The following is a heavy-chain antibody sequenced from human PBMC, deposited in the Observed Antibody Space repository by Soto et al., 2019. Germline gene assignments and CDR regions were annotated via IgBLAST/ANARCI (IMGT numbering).Heavy chain of an antibody. V-gene: IGHV1-58*01. CDR1: GFTFTSSA. CDR3: AAVSSGYSYGTDAFDI. Sequence: SVKVSCKASGFTFTSSAAQWVRQARGQRLEWIGWIVVGSGNTNYAQKFQERVTITRDMSTSTAYMELSSLRSEDTAVYYCAAVSSGYSYGTDAFDIWGQGTMVTV. CDR2: IVVGSGNT. D-gene: IGHD5-18*01. J-gene: IGHJ3*02.